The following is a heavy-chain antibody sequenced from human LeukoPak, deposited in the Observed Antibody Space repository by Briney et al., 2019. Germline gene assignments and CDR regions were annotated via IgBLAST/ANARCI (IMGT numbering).Heavy chain of an antibody. CDR1: GFTFSSYA. CDR2: ISGSGGST. D-gene: IGHD2-15*01. J-gene: IGHJ3*02. V-gene: IGHV3-23*01. Sequence: GGSLRLSCAASGFTFSSYAMSWVRQAPGKGLEWVSAISGSGGSTYYADSVKGRFTISRDNSKNTLYLQMNSLRAEDTAVYYCAKALVVVAATFVAFDIWGQGTMVTVSS. CDR3: AKALVVVAATFVAFDI.